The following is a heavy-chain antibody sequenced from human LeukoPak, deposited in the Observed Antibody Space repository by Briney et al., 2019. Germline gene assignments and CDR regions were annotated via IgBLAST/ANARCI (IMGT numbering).Heavy chain of an antibody. CDR3: AKEIHAFGGFDH. Sequence: GGSLRHSCAVSGFTFSSYGMHWVRQAPGKGLEWVAGISKNGNSQSHADSVKGRFTISRDNSKNTLFLQMNSLRDEDTAVYYCAKEIHAFGGFDHWGQGTLVTVSS. CDR1: GFTFSSYG. CDR2: ISKNGNSQ. J-gene: IGHJ4*02. D-gene: IGHD3-10*01. V-gene: IGHV3-30*18.